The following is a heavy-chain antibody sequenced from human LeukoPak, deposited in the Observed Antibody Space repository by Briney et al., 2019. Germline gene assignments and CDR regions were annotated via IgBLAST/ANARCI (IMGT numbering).Heavy chain of an antibody. V-gene: IGHV3-30*03. Sequence: GRSLRLSCAASGFTFSSHGMHWVRQAPGKGLEWVAVIGREGRAKYYADSVKGRFTLSRDNSINTLYLEMNSLRDEDTAVYYCAREATWGNWYFDLWGRGTLVTVSS. CDR1: GFTFSSHG. CDR3: AREATWGNWYFDL. CDR2: IGREGRAK. D-gene: IGHD3-16*01. J-gene: IGHJ2*01.